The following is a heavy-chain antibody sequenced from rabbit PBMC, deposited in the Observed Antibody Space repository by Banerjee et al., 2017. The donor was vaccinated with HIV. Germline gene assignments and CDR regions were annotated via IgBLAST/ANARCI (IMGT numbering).Heavy chain of an antibody. V-gene: IGHV1S40*01. J-gene: IGHJ4*01. CDR1: GFSFSSSYW. CDR3: ATDTTLVKFNL. CDR2: IYVGSHDEI. D-gene: IGHD5-1*01. Sequence: QSLEESGGDLVKPGASLTLTCTASGFSFSSSYWMCWVRQAPGKGLEWIACIYVGSHDEIYYASWAKGRFTISKTSSTTVTLQMTSLTAADTATYFCATDTTLVKFNLWGPGTLVTVS.